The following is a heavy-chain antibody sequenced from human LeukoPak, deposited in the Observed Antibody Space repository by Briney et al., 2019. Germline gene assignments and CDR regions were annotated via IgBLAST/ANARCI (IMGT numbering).Heavy chain of an antibody. D-gene: IGHD1-26*01. Sequence: GGSLRLSCVASGFTFSSYAMSWVRQAPGKGLEWVSAISGSGHNTYYADSVKGRFTISRDNSQNTLYLQMNSPRAEDTAVYYCAKDQVGVHYNWGQGTLVTVSS. CDR3: AKDQVGVHYN. CDR2: ISGSGHNT. CDR1: GFTFSSYA. V-gene: IGHV3-23*01. J-gene: IGHJ4*02.